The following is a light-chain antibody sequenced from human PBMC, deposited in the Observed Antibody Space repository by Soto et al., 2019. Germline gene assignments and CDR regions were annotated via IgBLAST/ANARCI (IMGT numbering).Light chain of an antibody. CDR1: QSVSSSH. V-gene: IGKV3-20*01. CDR3: QQYKDWPTT. J-gene: IGKJ1*01. CDR2: GPS. Sequence: ESVLTQSPGTLSLSPGERATLSCRASQSVSSSHLAWYQQKPGQAPRLLIYGPSNRATGIPDRFSGSGSGTDFTLTIDRLEPEDFAVYYCQQYKDWPTTFGQGTKVDIK.